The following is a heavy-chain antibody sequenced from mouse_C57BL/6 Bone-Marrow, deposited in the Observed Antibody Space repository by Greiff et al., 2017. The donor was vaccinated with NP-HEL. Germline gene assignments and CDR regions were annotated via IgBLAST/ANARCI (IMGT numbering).Heavy chain of an antibody. D-gene: IGHD1-2*01. CDR2: IWSGGST. Sequence: QVQLQQSGPGLVQPSPRLSITCTVSGFSLTSYGVHWVRQSPGKGLEWLGVIWSGGSTDYNAAFISRLSISKDNSTSQVFFKMNSLQADDTAIYYCARESPLTTALWYFDVWGTGTTVTVSS. CDR3: ARESPLTTALWYFDV. V-gene: IGHV2-2*01. J-gene: IGHJ1*03. CDR1: GFSLTSYG.